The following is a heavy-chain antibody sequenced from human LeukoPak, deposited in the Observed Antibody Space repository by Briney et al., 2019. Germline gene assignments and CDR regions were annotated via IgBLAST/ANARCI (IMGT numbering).Heavy chain of an antibody. CDR2: IIPIFGTA. J-gene: IGHJ6*02. V-gene: IGHV1-69*13. CDR1: VGTFSSYT. Sequence: ASVRVSCKASVGTFSSYTISWVRQAPGQGLEWMGGIIPIFGTANYAQKFQGRVTITADESTSTAYMELSSLRSEDTAVYYCASLFMVRGVIRPRGYSYSMWACGQGTTVTVSS. D-gene: IGHD3-10*01. CDR3: ASLFMVRGVIRPRGYSYSMWA.